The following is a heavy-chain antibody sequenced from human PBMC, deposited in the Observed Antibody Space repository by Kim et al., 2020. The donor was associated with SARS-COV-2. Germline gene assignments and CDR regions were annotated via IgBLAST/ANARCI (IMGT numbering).Heavy chain of an antibody. V-gene: IGHV5-10-1*01. D-gene: IGHD6-13*01. J-gene: IGHJ6*02. CDR1: GYSFTSYW. Sequence: GESLKISCKGSGYSFTSYWISWVRQMPGKGLEWMGRIDPSDSYTNYSPSFQGHVTISADKSISTAYLQWSSLKASDTAMYYCARHTYSSSLDDYYYGMDVWGQGTTVTVSS. CDR2: IDPSDSYT. CDR3: ARHTYSSSLDDYYYGMDV.